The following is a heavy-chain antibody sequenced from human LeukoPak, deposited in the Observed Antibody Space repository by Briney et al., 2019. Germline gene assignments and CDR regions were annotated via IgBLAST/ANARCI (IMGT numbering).Heavy chain of an antibody. J-gene: IGHJ4*02. CDR3: ARAMYSSTCDY. CDR2: ISSSSTI. CDR1: GFTFSSYS. V-gene: IGHV3-48*01. D-gene: IGHD2/OR15-2a*01. Sequence: GGSLRLSCAASGFTFSSYSMNWVRQAPGKGLEWVSYISSSSTIYYADSVKGRFTISRDNAKNSLYLQMNSLRAEDTAVYYCARAMYSSTCDYWGQGTLVTVSS.